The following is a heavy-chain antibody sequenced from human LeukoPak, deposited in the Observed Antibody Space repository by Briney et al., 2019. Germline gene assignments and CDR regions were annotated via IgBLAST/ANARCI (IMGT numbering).Heavy chain of an antibody. J-gene: IGHJ4*02. Sequence: PGGSLRLSCAASGFTFSTDAMTWVRQAPGMGLEWVSTISGSGGSTYYADSVKGRFTISRDNSKNTLYLQMSSLRAEDTAVYYCVPPPTYYDILTGYYKPLFDYWGQGTLVTVSS. CDR3: VPPPTYYDILTGYYKPLFDY. D-gene: IGHD3-9*01. CDR1: GFTFSTDA. CDR2: ISGSGGST. V-gene: IGHV3-23*01.